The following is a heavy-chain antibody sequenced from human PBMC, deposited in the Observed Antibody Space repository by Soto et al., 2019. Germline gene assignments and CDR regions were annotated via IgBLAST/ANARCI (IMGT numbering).Heavy chain of an antibody. J-gene: IGHJ6*02. V-gene: IGHV4-31*03. CDR2: IYYSGST. CDR1: GGSISSGGYY. Sequence: QVQLQESGPGLVKPSQTLSLTCTVSGGSISSGGYYWSWIRQHPGKGLEWIGYIYYSGSTYYNPSLKSRVTLAVDTSKNQFSLKLSSVTAADTAVYYCARGSLGYCSSTSCYTRYYYYYYGMDVWGQGTTVTVSS. D-gene: IGHD2-2*02. CDR3: ARGSLGYCSSTSCYTRYYYYYYGMDV.